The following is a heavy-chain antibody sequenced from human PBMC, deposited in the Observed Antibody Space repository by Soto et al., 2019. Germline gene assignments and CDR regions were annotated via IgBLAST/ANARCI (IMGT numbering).Heavy chain of an antibody. V-gene: IGHV1-3*01. CDR2: INAGNGNT. CDR3: ARSIVVVTALDY. CDR1: GYIFTSYV. D-gene: IGHD2-21*02. J-gene: IGHJ4*02. Sequence: GALLKVSCKAFGYIFTSYVMEWVRIAPGKRLEWMGWINAGNGNTKYSQKFQGRVTITRDTPASTAYMELSSLRSEDTAVYYCARSIVVVTALDYWGQGTLVTVSS.